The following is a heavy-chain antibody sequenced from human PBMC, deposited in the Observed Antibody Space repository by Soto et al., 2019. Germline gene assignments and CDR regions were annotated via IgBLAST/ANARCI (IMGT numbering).Heavy chain of an antibody. D-gene: IGHD3-22*01. Sequence: EVQLLESGGGLVQPGGSLRLSCAASGITFSSYAMSWVRQAPGKGLEWVSAISGSGGSTYYADSVKGRFTISRDNSKNTLYLQMNSLRAEDTAVYYCAKLSDMYVVVIHCDYWGQGTLVTVSS. J-gene: IGHJ4*02. V-gene: IGHV3-23*01. CDR2: ISGSGGST. CDR3: AKLSDMYVVVIHCDY. CDR1: GITFSSYA.